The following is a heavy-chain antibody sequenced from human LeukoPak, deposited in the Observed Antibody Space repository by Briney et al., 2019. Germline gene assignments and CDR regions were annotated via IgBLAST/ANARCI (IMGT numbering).Heavy chain of an antibody. CDR3: ARIGHGANSHLKWYFDV. J-gene: IGHJ2*01. CDR2: VFYSGSA. D-gene: IGHD4-23*01. V-gene: IGHV4-39*01. Sequence: PSETLSLTCDVSGVSISTSIYYWAWIRQPPGEGLEWIGSVFYSGSAYYSPSFKSRLGIPLDTSKNQFSLQLSSVTVADTAVYYCARIGHGANSHLKWYFDVWGRGTLVTVSS. CDR1: GVSISTSIYY.